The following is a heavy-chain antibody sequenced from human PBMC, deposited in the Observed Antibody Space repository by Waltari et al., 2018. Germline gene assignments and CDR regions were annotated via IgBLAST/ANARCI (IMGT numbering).Heavy chain of an antibody. CDR1: GYPLTELS. D-gene: IGHD2-2*02. Sequence: QVQLVQSGAEVKKPGASVKVSCKVSGYPLTELSMHWARQAPGQGLEWMGGFDPEDGETIYAQKFQGRVTMTEDTSTDTAYMELSSLRSEDTAVYYCATDLGRYCSSTSCYRGNWFDPWGQGTLVTVSS. CDR2: FDPEDGET. V-gene: IGHV1-24*01. J-gene: IGHJ5*02. CDR3: ATDLGRYCSSTSCYRGNWFDP.